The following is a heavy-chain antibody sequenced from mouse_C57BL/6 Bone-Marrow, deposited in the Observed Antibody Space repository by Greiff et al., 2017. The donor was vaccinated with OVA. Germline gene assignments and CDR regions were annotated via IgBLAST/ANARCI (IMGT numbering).Heavy chain of an antibody. J-gene: IGHJ4*01. D-gene: IGHD1-1*01. CDR1: GYSFTGYY. V-gene: IGHV1-42*01. CDR3: ASRFITTVVATSYYAMDY. Sequence: EVQLQQSGPELVKPGASVKISCKASGYSFTGYYMNWVKQSPEKSLEWIGEINPSTGGTTYNQKFKAKATLTVDKSSSTAYMQLKSLTSEDSAVYYCASRFITTVVATSYYAMDYWGQGTSVTVSS. CDR2: INPSTGGT.